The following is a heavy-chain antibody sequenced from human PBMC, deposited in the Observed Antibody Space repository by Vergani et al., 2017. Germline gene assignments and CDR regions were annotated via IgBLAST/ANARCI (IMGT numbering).Heavy chain of an antibody. D-gene: IGHD3-16*01. J-gene: IGHJ4*02. V-gene: IGHV3-30*02. CDR2: IQFDGSNQ. CDR3: AKHVRGWGMKY. Sequence: QVQLVESGGGVVQRGGSLRLSCATSGFTLSNYDMQWIRQGPVKGLEFVAFIQFDGSNQYYADSVKGRFTLSRDFSKNTLYRQMNSLRADDTATYYCAKHVRGWGMKYWGEETQVIVSS. CDR1: GFTLSNYD.